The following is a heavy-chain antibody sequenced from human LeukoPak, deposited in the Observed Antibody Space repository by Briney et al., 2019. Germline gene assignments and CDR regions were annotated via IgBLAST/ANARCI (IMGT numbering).Heavy chain of an antibody. J-gene: IGHJ4*02. V-gene: IGHV3-48*04. Sequence: PGGSLRLSCAASGFTFSSYSMNWVRQAPGKGLEWVSYISSSSSTIYYADSVKGRFTISRDNAKNSLYLQMNSLRAEDTAVYYCARDRPRRGYYGSVYWGQGTLVTVSS. CDR3: ARDRPRRGYYGSVY. CDR1: GFTFSSYS. D-gene: IGHD3-10*01. CDR2: ISSSSSTI.